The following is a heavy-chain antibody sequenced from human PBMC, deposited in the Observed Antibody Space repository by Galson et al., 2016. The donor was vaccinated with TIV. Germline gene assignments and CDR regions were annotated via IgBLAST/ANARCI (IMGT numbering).Heavy chain of an antibody. CDR2: ISYDGTNK. Sequence: SLRLSCAASGFIFSGYALHWVRQAPVKGLEWLAVISYDGTNKYYADSVRGRFTISRDNSRNTLYLLMSSLRGEDTAVYYCARTVTGNVYYSGMDVWGQGTTVTVSS. D-gene: IGHD6-19*01. CDR3: ARTVTGNVYYSGMDV. CDR1: GFIFSGYA. J-gene: IGHJ6*02. V-gene: IGHV3-30-3*01.